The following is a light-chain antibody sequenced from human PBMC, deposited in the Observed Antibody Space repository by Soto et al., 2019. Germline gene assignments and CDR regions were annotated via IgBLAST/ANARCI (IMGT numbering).Light chain of an antibody. CDR3: SSYTSSSTPWV. CDR1: SSDVGGYNY. Sequence: ALTQPASVSGSPGQSITISCTGTSSDVGGYNYVSWYQQHPGKAPKLMIYEVSNRPSGVSNRFSGSKSGNTASLTISGLQAEDEADYYCSSYTSSSTPWVFGGGTQLTVL. CDR2: EVS. V-gene: IGLV2-14*01. J-gene: IGLJ3*02.